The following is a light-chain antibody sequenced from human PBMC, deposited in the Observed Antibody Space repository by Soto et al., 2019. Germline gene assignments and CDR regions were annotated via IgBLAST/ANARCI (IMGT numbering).Light chain of an antibody. Sequence: PGTQSPSSRSESVGCRVTITCRASQDIAIYLAWYQQKPGEANKLLIYAASTLYDGVPPRFSGSGSGTEFTLTISSLQPEEFATYYCQKYDSFSVTVGKGNKVDIK. CDR3: QKYDSFSVT. V-gene: IGKV1-9*01. CDR1: QDIAIY. J-gene: IGKJ1*01. CDR2: AAS.